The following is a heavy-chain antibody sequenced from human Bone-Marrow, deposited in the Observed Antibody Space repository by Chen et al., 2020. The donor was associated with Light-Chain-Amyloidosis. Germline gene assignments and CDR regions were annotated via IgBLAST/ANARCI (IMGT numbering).Heavy chain of an antibody. D-gene: IGHD3-9*01. J-gene: IGHJ3*02. CDR1: GFAFSSYA. CDR2: MSGSGGIR. CDR3: AKDISYDDILPGYPADAFDI. Sequence: EVQLVESGGGLLQRGGSLRLSCAASGFAFSSYAMSWVRQAPGKGLEWFSTMSGSGGIRCSGVSVKCRLSISRDNSKNALFLQMSSMRDEDTAVYYCAKDISYDDILPGYPADAFDIWGQGTMVTVSS. V-gene: IGHV3-23*04.